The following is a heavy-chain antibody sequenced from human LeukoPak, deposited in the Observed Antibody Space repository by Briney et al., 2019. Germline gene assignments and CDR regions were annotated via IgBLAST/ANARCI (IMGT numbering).Heavy chain of an antibody. V-gene: IGHV3-53*01. Sequence: GGSLRLSCAASGFTFNYAWMSWVRQAPGKGLEWVSVIYSGGSTYYADSVKGRFTISRDNSKNTLYLQMNSLRAEDTAVYYCARDPPKEGYPYWGQGTLVTVSS. CDR2: IYSGGST. CDR1: GFTFNYAW. D-gene: IGHD1-1*01. J-gene: IGHJ4*02. CDR3: ARDPPKEGYPY.